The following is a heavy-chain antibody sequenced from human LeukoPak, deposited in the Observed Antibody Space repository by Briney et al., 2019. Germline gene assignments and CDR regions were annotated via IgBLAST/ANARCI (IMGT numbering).Heavy chain of an antibody. CDR2: ISSSSSYI. D-gene: IGHD4-17*01. J-gene: IGHJ4*02. Sequence: GGSLRLSCAASGFTFSSYSMNWVRQAPREGLEWVSSISSSSSYIYYADSVKGRFTISRDNAKNSLYLQMNSLRAEDTAVYYCARYATVTTKARWFDYWGQGTLVTVSS. V-gene: IGHV3-21*01. CDR1: GFTFSSYS. CDR3: ARYATVTTKARWFDY.